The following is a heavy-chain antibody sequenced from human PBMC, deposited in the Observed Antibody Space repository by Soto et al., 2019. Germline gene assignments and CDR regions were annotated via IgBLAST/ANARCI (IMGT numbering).Heavy chain of an antibody. Sequence: PGGSLRLSCAASGFTFSGSAMHWVRQASGKGLEWVGLIRSQSNSYVTAYAASVKGRFTISRDDSKSTAYLQMNSLKTEDTAVYYCTRHVDTAMTVDSWDQGAMVTVSS. CDR3: TRHVDTAMTVDS. V-gene: IGHV3-73*01. D-gene: IGHD5-18*01. J-gene: IGHJ4*02. CDR1: GFTFSGSA. CDR2: IRSQSNSYVT.